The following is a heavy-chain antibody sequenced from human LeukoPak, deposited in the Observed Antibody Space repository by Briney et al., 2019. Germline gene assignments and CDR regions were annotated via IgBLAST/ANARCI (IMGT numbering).Heavy chain of an antibody. J-gene: IGHJ4*02. Sequence: PGGSLRLSCAASGFTFSSYGMHWVRQAPGKGLEWVSAISGSGGSTYYADSVKGRFTISRDNSKNTLYLQMNSLRAEDTAVYYCGKYSSGWSVDYWGQGTLVTVST. CDR3: GKYSSGWSVDY. D-gene: IGHD6-19*01. V-gene: IGHV3-23*01. CDR2: ISGSGGST. CDR1: GFTFSSYG.